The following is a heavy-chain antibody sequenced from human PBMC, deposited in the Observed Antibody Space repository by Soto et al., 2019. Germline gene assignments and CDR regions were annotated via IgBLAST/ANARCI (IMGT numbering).Heavy chain of an antibody. Sequence: ASVKVSCKASGYTFTSYAMHWVRQAPGQRLEWMGWINAGNGNTKYSQKFQGRVTITRDTSASTAYMELSSLRSEDTAVCYCARNRENDFWSGYSYYYYGMDVWGQGTTVTVSS. D-gene: IGHD3-3*01. V-gene: IGHV1-3*01. J-gene: IGHJ6*02. CDR1: GYTFTSYA. CDR2: INAGNGNT. CDR3: ARNRENDFWSGYSYYYYGMDV.